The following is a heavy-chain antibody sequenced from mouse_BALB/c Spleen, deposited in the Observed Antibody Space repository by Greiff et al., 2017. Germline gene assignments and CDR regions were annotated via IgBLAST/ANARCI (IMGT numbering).Heavy chain of an antibody. D-gene: IGHD2-1*01. J-gene: IGHJ3*01. CDR1: GYTFTSYV. Sequence: VQLKESGPELVKPGASVKMSCKASGYTFTSYVMHWVKQKPGQGLEWIGYINPYNDGTKYNEKFKGKATLTSDKSSSTAYMELSSLTSEDSAVYYCAYGNYDGWFAYWGQGTLVTVSA. CDR2: INPYNDGT. CDR3: AYGNYDGWFAY. V-gene: IGHV1-14*01.